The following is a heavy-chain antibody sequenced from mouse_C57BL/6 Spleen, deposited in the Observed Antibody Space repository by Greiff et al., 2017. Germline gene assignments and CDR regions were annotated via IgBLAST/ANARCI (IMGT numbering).Heavy chain of an antibody. Sequence: EVMLVESGGGLVQPGGSLSLSCAASGFTFTAYYMSWVRQPPGKALAWLGFIRNKANGYTTEYSASVKGRFTISRDNSQSILYLQMNALGAEDSATYYGARSSHGAWLAYWGQGTLVPVSA. CDR3: ARSSHGAWLAY. CDR2: IRNKANGYTT. V-gene: IGHV7-3*01. D-gene: IGHD6-1*01. J-gene: IGHJ3*01. CDR1: GFTFTAYY.